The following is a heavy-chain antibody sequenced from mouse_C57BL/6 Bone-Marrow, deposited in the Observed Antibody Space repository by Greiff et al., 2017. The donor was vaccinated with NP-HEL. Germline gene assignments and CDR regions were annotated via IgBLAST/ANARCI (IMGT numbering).Heavy chain of an antibody. D-gene: IGHD1-1*02. Sequence: VKLQESGAELVRPGASVKLSCKASGYTFTDYYINWVKQRPGQGLEWIARIYPGSGNTYYNEKFKGKATLTAEKSSSTAYMQLSSLTSEDSAVYFCARWGYGGYFDVWGTGTTVTVSS. CDR3: ARWGYGGYFDV. CDR1: GYTFTDYY. V-gene: IGHV1-76*01. CDR2: IYPGSGNT. J-gene: IGHJ1*03.